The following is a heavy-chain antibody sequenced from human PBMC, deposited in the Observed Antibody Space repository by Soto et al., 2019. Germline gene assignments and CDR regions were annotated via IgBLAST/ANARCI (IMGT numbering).Heavy chain of an antibody. Sequence: QVQLQESGPGLVKPSQTLSLTCTVSGGSISSGGYYWSWLRQHPGKGLEWIGYIFDSGTTYYNPSPKIRVTISVCPSKSQFSLRLTSVTATDTAVYYCASQASGWYPDYWGQGTLVTVSS. J-gene: IGHJ4*02. D-gene: IGHD6-19*01. V-gene: IGHV4-31*03. CDR1: GGSISSGGYY. CDR2: IFDSGTT. CDR3: ASQASGWYPDY.